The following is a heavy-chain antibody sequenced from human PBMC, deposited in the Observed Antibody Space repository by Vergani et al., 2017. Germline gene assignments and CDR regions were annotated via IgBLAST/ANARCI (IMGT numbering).Heavy chain of an antibody. CDR2: INPSGGST. D-gene: IGHD3-22*01. CDR1: GYTFTSYY. CDR3: TREWYYDSIAYWAY. Sequence: QVQLVQSRAEVKKPGASVKVSCKASGYTFTSYYMLWVRPATGQGLEWMGIINPSGGSTSYAQKFQGRVTITRDTSTSTVYMELSSLRSEDTAVYYCTREWYYDSIAYWAYWGQGTLVTVSS. J-gene: IGHJ4*02. V-gene: IGHV1-46*03.